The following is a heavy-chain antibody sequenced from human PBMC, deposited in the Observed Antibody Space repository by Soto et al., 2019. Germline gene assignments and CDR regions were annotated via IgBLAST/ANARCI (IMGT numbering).Heavy chain of an antibody. Sequence: SETLSLTCTVSGGSISSGGYYWSWIRQHPGKGLEWIGYIYYSGSTYYNPSLKSRVTISVDTSKNHFSLKLSSVSAADTAVFYCAGTDYDSSGYYQRYHFDYWGQGTLVTVSS. CDR3: AGTDYDSSGYYQRYHFDY. D-gene: IGHD3-22*01. V-gene: IGHV4-30-4*08. CDR1: GGSISSGGYY. J-gene: IGHJ4*02. CDR2: IYYSGST.